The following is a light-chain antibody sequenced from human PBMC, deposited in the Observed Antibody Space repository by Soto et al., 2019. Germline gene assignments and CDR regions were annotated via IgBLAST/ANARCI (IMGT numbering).Light chain of an antibody. J-gene: IGKJ2*01. V-gene: IGKV3D-15*01. Sequence: EIMMKQSLATLSLSPGERTTLSCWASQSVSSQLAWYQQKPGQAPRLLIYGASSRAAGIPDRFSGSGSGTDFTLTICCFQPEDVVGDYCHHFASSRNTFGQ. CDR2: GAS. CDR3: HHFASSRNT. CDR1: QSVSSQ.